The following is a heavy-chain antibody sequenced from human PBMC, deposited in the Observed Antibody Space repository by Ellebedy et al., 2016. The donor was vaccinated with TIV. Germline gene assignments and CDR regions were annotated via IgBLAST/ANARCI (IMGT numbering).Heavy chain of an antibody. CDR2: LSYDGSDE. V-gene: IGHV3-30*18. Sequence: GESLKISCAASGFTFSSYTMHWVRQAPGKGLEWVASLSYDGSDEYYGDSVRGRFTISRDNSKNTLYLQMNSLRAEDTAVYYCAKAAVGYCSGGSCYFDYWGQGTLVIVSS. D-gene: IGHD2-15*01. J-gene: IGHJ4*02. CDR3: AKAAVGYCSGGSCYFDY. CDR1: GFTFSSYT.